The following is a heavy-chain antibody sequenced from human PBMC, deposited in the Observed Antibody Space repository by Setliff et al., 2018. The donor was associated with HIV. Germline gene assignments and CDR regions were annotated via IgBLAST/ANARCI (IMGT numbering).Heavy chain of an antibody. CDR3: AREAQKPAEYSYSSPPQWVDY. D-gene: IGHD5-18*01. J-gene: IGHJ4*02. Sequence: GGSLRLSCAASGFTFSSYSMNWVRQAPGKGLEWVPSISSSSSYIYYADSVKGRFTISRDNAKNSLYLQMNSLRAEDTAVYYCAREAQKPAEYSYSSPPQWVDYWGQGTLVTVSS. V-gene: IGHV3-21*01. CDR1: GFTFSSYS. CDR2: ISSSSSYI.